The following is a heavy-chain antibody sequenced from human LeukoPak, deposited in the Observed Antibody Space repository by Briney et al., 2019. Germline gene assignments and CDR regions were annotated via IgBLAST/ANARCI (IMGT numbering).Heavy chain of an antibody. CDR1: GHTFTGYY. Sequence: GASVKVSCKASGHTFTGYYMHWVRQAPGQGLEWMGWINPNSGGTNYAQKFQGRVTMTRDTSISTAYMELSRLRSDDTAVYYCARDDGSGSDDAFDIWGQGTMVTVSS. D-gene: IGHD3-10*01. CDR3: ARDDGSGSDDAFDI. CDR2: INPNSGGT. J-gene: IGHJ3*02. V-gene: IGHV1-2*02.